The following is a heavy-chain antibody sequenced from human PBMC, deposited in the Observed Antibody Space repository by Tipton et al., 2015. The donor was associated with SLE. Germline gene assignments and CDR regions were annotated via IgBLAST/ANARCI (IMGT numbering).Heavy chain of an antibody. V-gene: IGHV3-7*01. CDR2: IKQDGGEK. CDR1: GFTFSNYW. J-gene: IGHJ4*02. Sequence: SLRLSCAVSGFTFSNYWMSWVRQAPGKGLEWVANIKQDGGEKYYVDSVKGRFTISRDNAKKSLYLQMNSLGADDTAMYYCASGYGSGWRPHDYWGQGTLVTVSS. D-gene: IGHD2-15*01. CDR3: ASGYGSGWRPHDY.